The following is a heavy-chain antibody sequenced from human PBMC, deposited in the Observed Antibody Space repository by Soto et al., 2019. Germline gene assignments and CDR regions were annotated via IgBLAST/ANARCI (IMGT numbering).Heavy chain of an antibody. CDR1: GFTFSSYA. D-gene: IGHD6-19*01. V-gene: IGHV3-30-3*01. J-gene: IGHJ4*02. CDR3: ARDRTVAGRGVGY. Sequence: GGSLRLSCAASGFTFSSYAMHWVRQAPGKGLEWVAVISYDGSNKYYADSVKGRFTISRDNSKNTLYLQMNSLRAEDTAVYYCARDRTVAGRGVGYWGQGTLVTVSS. CDR2: ISYDGSNK.